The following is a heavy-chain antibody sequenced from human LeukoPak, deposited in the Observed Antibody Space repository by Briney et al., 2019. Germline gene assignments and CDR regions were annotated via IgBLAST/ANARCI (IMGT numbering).Heavy chain of an antibody. D-gene: IGHD5-24*01. CDR3: ARASALATPPFGY. Sequence: GRSLRLSCAASGFTFSSYWMHWVRHAPGKGLVWVSRINIDVSTSNYADSVKGRFTITRDNAKNAVYLQMNSLRAEDTAVYYCARASALATPPFGYWGQGTLVTVSS. V-gene: IGHV3-74*01. CDR2: INIDVSTS. CDR1: GFTFSSYW. J-gene: IGHJ4*02.